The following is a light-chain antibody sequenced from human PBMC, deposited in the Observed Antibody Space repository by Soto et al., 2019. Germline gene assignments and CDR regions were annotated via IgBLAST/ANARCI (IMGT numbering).Light chain of an antibody. CDR1: QSVSSY. J-gene: IGKJ2*01. CDR2: RAS. V-gene: IGKV3-15*01. Sequence: EIVMTQSPATRSVPPGGRATLSCRASQSVSSYLAWYQQRPGQPPRLLIYRASTRATGIPARFSGSGSGTEFSLTISSLQSEDFAVYYCQQYSTWPPRYTFGQGTKLEI. CDR3: QQYSTWPPRYT.